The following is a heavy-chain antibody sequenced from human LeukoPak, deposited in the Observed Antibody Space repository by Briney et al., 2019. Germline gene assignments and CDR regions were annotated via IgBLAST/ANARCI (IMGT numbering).Heavy chain of an antibody. V-gene: IGHV5-51*01. Sequence: GESLKISCKPSGYSFTSSWIGWVRQMPGKGLEWMGIIYPGDSETIYSPSFQGQVTISVDKSFSTAYLQWSSLKASDTAIYYCARQYITGWQSFDYWGQGTLVTVSS. CDR1: GYSFTSSW. J-gene: IGHJ4*02. CDR3: ARQYITGWQSFDY. CDR2: IYPGDSET. D-gene: IGHD6-19*01.